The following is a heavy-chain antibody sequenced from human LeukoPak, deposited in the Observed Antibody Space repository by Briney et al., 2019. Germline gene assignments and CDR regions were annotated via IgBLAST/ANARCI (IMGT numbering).Heavy chain of an antibody. J-gene: IGHJ5*02. D-gene: IGHD5-18*01. Sequence: GGSLRLSCAASGFTFSGYAMHWVRQAPGKGLEWVAVISYDGSNKYYADSVKGRFTISRDNSKNTLYLQMNSLRAEDTAVYYCARGARLTAMVTHWFDPWGQGTLVAVSS. CDR1: GFTFSGYA. CDR2: ISYDGSNK. CDR3: ARGARLTAMVTHWFDP. V-gene: IGHV3-30-3*01.